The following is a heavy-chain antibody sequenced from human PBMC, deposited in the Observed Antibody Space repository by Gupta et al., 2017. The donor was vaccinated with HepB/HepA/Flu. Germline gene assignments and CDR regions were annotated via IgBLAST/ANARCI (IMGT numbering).Heavy chain of an antibody. D-gene: IGHD1-7*01. V-gene: IGHV3-7*01. CDR1: GFTFTNYW. Sequence: VQLVESGGGLVQPGGSLRLSCEATGFTFTNYWMSWVRQAPGKGLEWVANIKQDGTEQYSLDSVRGRFTVSRDNAKNSVYLHVNSLRVEDTAVYYCARLELANYFYGMDVWGQGTTVTVSS. CDR2: IKQDGTEQ. J-gene: IGHJ6*02. CDR3: ARLELANYFYGMDV.